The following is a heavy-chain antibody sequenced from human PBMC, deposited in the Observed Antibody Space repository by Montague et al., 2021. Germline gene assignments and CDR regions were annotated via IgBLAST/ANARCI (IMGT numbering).Heavy chain of an antibody. D-gene: IGHD3-10*01. CDR3: ANQDYFVSVTSDNVFDP. CDR2: MFYRGAT. J-gene: IGHJ5*02. CDR1: SGSIFHAH. V-gene: IGHV4-59*08. Sequence: SETLSLTCTVSSGSIFHAHWSWVRQPPGKGLEWLGSMFYRGATSNNPSLKSRVTMSIDTSTNQFSLKLGSVTAADTAVYYCANQDYFVSVTSDNVFDPWGQGILVTVSS.